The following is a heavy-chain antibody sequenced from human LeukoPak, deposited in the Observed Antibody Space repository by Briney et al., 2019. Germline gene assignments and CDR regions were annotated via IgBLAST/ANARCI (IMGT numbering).Heavy chain of an antibody. Sequence: PGGSLRLSCAASGFTFSSYAMHWVRQAPGKGLEWVAVISYDGSNKYYADSVKGRFTISRDNSKNTLYLQMNSLRAEDTAVYYCARDRDDWYFDYWGQGTLVTVSS. D-gene: IGHD3-9*01. CDR1: GFTFSSYA. CDR2: ISYDGSNK. V-gene: IGHV3-30-3*01. J-gene: IGHJ4*02. CDR3: ARDRDDWYFDY.